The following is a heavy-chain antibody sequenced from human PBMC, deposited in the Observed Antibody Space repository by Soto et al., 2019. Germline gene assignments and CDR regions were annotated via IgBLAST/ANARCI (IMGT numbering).Heavy chain of an antibody. Sequence: QVTLNESGPTPVKPRQPLTLTCTCSGFSLATSGVGVGWIRQSPGKAPEWLALIYWDDDKRYSPSLKSRLTITKDTSKNQVVLTMADLDPADTATYYCAHRVHCRVFGLVTTTAIYFDFWGQGTPVAVSS. CDR2: IYWDDDK. CDR1: GFSLATSGVG. CDR3: AHRVHCRVFGLVTTTAIYFDF. D-gene: IGHD3-3*01. V-gene: IGHV2-5*02. J-gene: IGHJ4*02.